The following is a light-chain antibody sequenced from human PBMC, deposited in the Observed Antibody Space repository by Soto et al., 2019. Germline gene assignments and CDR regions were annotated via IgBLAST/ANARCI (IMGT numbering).Light chain of an antibody. V-gene: IGKV1-33*01. CDR1: QDINIY. CDR3: QQYDILPIT. CDR2: DAS. J-gene: IGKJ5*01. Sequence: DIPMTQSPSSLFASVGDRVTITCQATQDINIYLNWYQQKPGKAPNLLIYDASNLEIGVPSRFSGSGSGTHFTFTISSLQTEDIGTDYGQQYDILPITFGRGTRLEIK.